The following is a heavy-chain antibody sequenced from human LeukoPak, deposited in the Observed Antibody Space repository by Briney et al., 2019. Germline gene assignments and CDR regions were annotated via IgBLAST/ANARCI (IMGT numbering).Heavy chain of an antibody. Sequence: GGSLRLSCTASGFTFGDYAMSWVRQAPGKGLEWVGFIRSKAYGGTTEYAASVKGRFTISRDDSKSIAYLQMNSLKTEDTAVYYCTRYLGAATGMDVWGKGTTVTVSS. D-gene: IGHD6-25*01. V-gene: IGHV3-49*04. CDR2: IRSKAYGGTT. J-gene: IGHJ6*03. CDR1: GFTFGDYA. CDR3: TRYLGAATGMDV.